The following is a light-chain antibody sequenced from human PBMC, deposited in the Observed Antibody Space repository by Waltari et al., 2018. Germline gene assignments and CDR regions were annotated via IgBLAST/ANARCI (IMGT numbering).Light chain of an antibody. CDR2: GAS. Sequence: IVMTQSLATLSVSPGERATLSCRASQSISTNLAWFQEKPGQAPRLLIYGASTRATGVPARFSGSGSGTYFTLVISSLQSEDFAVYYCQQYDKWLRYSFGQGTKLEIK. CDR3: QQYDKWLRYS. J-gene: IGKJ2*01. V-gene: IGKV3-15*01. CDR1: QSISTN.